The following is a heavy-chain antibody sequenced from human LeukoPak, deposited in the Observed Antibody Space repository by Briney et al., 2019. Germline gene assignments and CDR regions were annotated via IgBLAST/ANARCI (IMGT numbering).Heavy chain of an antibody. D-gene: IGHD3-10*01. CDR2: IKQDGSEK. CDR3: ARMGGSGSYFPQIFDY. CDR1: GFTFSSYW. J-gene: IGHJ4*02. V-gene: IGHV3-7*03. Sequence: QPGGSLRLSCAASGFTFSSYWMSWVRQAPGKGLEWVANIKQDGSEKYYVDSVKGRFTISRDSAKNSLYLQMNSLRAEDTAVYYCARMGGSGSYFPQIFDYWGQGTLVTVSS.